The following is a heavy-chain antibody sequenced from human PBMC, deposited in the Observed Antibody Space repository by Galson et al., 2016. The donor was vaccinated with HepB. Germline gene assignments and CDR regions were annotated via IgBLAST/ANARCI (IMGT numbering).Heavy chain of an antibody. D-gene: IGHD3-22*01. Sequence: SETLSLTCGVSGGSVTSPRYSWGWIRQPPGKGLEWIGSIYYSGSTYYNPSLKSRVTISVDTSKNHFSLTLSSVTAADTAVYYCARGAYDTSSSFDNWGQGTLVTVSS. J-gene: IGHJ4*02. CDR3: ARGAYDTSSSFDN. V-gene: IGHV4-39*02. CDR2: IYYSGST. CDR1: GGSVTSPRYS.